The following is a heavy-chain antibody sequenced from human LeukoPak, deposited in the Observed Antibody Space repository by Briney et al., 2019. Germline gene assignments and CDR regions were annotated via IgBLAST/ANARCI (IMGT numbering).Heavy chain of an antibody. CDR2: ISAYNGNT. V-gene: IGHV1-18*04. CDR3: ARGAVAGTSAFDI. J-gene: IGHJ3*02. Sequence: GASVKVSCKASGYSFSGYAISWVRQAPGQGLEWMGWISAYNGNTNYAQKLQGRVTMTTDTSTSTAYMELRSLRSDDTAVYYCARGAVAGTSAFDIWGQGTMVTVSS. CDR1: GYSFSGYA. D-gene: IGHD6-19*01.